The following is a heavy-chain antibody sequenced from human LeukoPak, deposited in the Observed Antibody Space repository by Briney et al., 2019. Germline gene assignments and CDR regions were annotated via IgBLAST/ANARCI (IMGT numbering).Heavy chain of an antibody. D-gene: IGHD4-17*01. V-gene: IGHV1-69*05. J-gene: IGHJ5*02. CDR3: ARDVHGDYGSGWFDP. Sequence: SVKVSCKTSGGTFNNSAISWVRQAPGQGLEWLGGIIPLFGTAGYAQKFQGRVTITNDESTRTVYLELTSLTSDDTAVYYCARDVHGDYGSGWFDPWGQGTLVSVSS. CDR1: GGTFNNSA. CDR2: IIPLFGTA.